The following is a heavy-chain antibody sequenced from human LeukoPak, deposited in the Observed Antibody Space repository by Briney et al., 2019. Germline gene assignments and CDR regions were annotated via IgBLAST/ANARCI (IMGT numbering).Heavy chain of an antibody. CDR3: ARFQYDSSGYLPHDAFDI. J-gene: IGHJ3*02. CDR2: IYPGDSDT. CDR1: GYSFTSYW. Sequence: GESLKISCKGSGYSFTSYWIGWVRQMPGKGLECMGIIYPGDSDTRYSPSFQGQVTISADKSISTAYLQWSSLKASDTAMYYCARFQYDSSGYLPHDAFDIWGQGTMVTVSS. V-gene: IGHV5-51*01. D-gene: IGHD3-22*01.